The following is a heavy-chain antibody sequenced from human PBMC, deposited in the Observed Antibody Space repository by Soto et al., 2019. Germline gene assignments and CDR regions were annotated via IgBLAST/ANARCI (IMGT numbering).Heavy chain of an antibody. CDR1: GGSISSYY. V-gene: IGHV4-59*06. J-gene: IGHJ6*02. D-gene: IGHD2-2*02. CDR2: IYYSGST. Sequence: PSETLSLTXTVSGGSISSYYWSWIRQPPGKGLEWIGYIYYSGSTYYNPSLKSRVTISVDTSKNQFSLKLSSVTAADTAVYYCARDGRLGYCSSTSCYSSHYGMDVWGQGTTVTVSS. CDR3: ARDGRLGYCSSTSCYSSHYGMDV.